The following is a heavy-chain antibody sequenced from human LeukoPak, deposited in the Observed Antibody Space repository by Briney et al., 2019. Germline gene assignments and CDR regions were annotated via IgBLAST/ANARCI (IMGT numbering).Heavy chain of an antibody. CDR3: AKVLGGGYNAFDY. CDR2: ISWNSGSI. V-gene: IGHV3-9*01. D-gene: IGHD5-12*01. Sequence: GGSLRLSCAASGFTFDDYAMHWVRQAPGKGLEWVSGISWNSGSIGYADSVKGRFTISRDNAKNSLYLQMNSLRAEDTALYYCAKVLGGGYNAFDYWGQGTLVTASS. CDR1: GFTFDDYA. J-gene: IGHJ4*02.